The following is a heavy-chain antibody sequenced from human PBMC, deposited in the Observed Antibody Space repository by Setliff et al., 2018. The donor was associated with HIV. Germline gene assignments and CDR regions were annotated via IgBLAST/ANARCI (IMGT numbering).Heavy chain of an antibody. CDR3: ATAYSYDSAAANAFDV. CDR1: GLTFSDYH. J-gene: IGHJ3*01. D-gene: IGHD3-22*01. Sequence: GASVKVSCKVSGLTFSDYHIQWIQQAPGKGLEWMGLVDPEDGEVLYAERFQGRVTITAGTSIDTAYMELSSLRSEDTAVYYCATAYSYDSAAANAFDVWGQGTMVTVSS. V-gene: IGHV1-69-2*01. CDR2: VDPEDGEV.